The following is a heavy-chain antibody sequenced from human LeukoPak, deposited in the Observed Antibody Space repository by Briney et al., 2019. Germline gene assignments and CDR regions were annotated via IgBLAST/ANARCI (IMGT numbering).Heavy chain of an antibody. Sequence: SVKASCKASGGTFSSYAISWVRQAPGQGLEWMGGIIPIFGTANYAQKFQGRVTITTDESTSTAYMELSSLRSEDTAVYYCARDYCSSTSCYGYFDYWGQGTLVTVSS. CDR2: IIPIFGTA. D-gene: IGHD2-2*01. J-gene: IGHJ4*02. V-gene: IGHV1-69*05. CDR1: GGTFSSYA. CDR3: ARDYCSSTSCYGYFDY.